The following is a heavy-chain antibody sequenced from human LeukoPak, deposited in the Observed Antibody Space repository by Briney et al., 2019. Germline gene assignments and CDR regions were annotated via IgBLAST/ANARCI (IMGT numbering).Heavy chain of an antibody. J-gene: IGHJ4*02. Sequence: GGSLRLSCAASTFSFSDYYMSWIRQAPGKGLEWVSYISSSGTPIYYADSVKGRFTISRDNAKNSLFLQMNSLRAEDTAVYYCARVAEGGVSPYDYWGQGTLVTVSS. V-gene: IGHV3-11*04. D-gene: IGHD1-26*01. CDR1: TFSFSDYY. CDR2: ISSSGTPI. CDR3: ARVAEGGVSPYDY.